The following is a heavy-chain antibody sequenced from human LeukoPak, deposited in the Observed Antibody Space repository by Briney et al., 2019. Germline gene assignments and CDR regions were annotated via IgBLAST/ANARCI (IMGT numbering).Heavy chain of an antibody. V-gene: IGHV3-7*01. D-gene: IGHD2-21*01. Sequence: ETLSLTCAVYGGSFSGYYWSWVRQAPGKGLDWVANIRGDGNEKNYVDSVKGRFTISRDNAKNLVFLQMNSLRDEDSAVYYCARSVWPEDYWGQGTLVTVSS. CDR2: IRGDGNEK. CDR3: ARSVWPEDY. CDR1: GGSFSGYY. J-gene: IGHJ4*02.